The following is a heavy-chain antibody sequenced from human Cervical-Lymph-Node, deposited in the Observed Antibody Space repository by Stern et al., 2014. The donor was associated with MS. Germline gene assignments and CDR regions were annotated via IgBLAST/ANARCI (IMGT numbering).Heavy chain of an antibody. V-gene: IGHV3-11*01. CDR1: GFIFSEHY. CDR3: TRDPRLLDY. CDR2: INGGRNVI. Sequence: MQLVESGGGLVKPGGSLRLSWEDSGFIFSEHYMNWIRQVPGKGLECLSYINGGRNVINYAGPVKGRFTIYRDIANNSLFLQMNSLTTEDTAVYYCTRDPRLLDYWGQGTLVTVSS. J-gene: IGHJ4*02.